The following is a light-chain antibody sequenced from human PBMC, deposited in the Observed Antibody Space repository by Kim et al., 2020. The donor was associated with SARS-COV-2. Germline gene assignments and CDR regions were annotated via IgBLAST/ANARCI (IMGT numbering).Light chain of an antibody. J-gene: IGKJ1*01. Sequence: SPGERATRSCRASQSIYSNSLAWYQQKPGQAPRLLMYDVSNRATGIPDRFSGSGSGTDFTLTISRLEPEDFAVYHCQQYSGSPRTFGQGTKVDIK. CDR1: QSIYSNS. V-gene: IGKV3-20*01. CDR3: QQYSGSPRT. CDR2: DVS.